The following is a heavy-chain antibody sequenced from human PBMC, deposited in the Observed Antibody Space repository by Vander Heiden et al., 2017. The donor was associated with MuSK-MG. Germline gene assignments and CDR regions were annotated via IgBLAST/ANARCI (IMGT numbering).Heavy chain of an antibody. Sequence: EVQLVESGGGLVQPGGSLRLSCAASGFTFSSYAMSWVRQAPGKGLEWVSAISGSGGSTYYADSVKGRVTISRDNSKNTLYLQMNSLRAEETAVYYCAKGRLYSSGWYGAYYFDYWGQGTLVTVSS. CDR2: ISGSGGST. D-gene: IGHD6-19*01. CDR3: AKGRLYSSGWYGAYYFDY. J-gene: IGHJ4*02. CDR1: GFTFSSYA. V-gene: IGHV3-23*04.